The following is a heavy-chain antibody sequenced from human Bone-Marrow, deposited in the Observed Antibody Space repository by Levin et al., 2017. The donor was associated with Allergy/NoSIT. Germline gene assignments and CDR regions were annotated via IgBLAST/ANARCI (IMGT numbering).Heavy chain of an antibody. D-gene: IGHD3-3*01. Sequence: GSLRLSCTVSGGSMNSSSYFWGWIRQPPGKGLEWIGSIHYRGNTYYNPSLRSRLTISVDTSKNQFSLKVNSVTAADTAMYYCAIRLTIFGVANNWFDPWGQGTLVTVSS. CDR2: IHYRGNT. V-gene: IGHV4-39*07. CDR1: GGSMNSSSYF. CDR3: AIRLTIFGVANNWFDP. J-gene: IGHJ5*02.